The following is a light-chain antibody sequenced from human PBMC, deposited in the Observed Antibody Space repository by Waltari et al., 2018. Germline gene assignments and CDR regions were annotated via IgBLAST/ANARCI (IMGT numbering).Light chain of an antibody. CDR3: QQRSTWYT. Sequence: IVLTQSPATLSLSPGERATLSCRASHRVNNYLAWYQQKPGQAPRLLIYDASHRATGIPARCSGSGSGTDFTLTITSLEPEDFAVYYCQQRSTWYTFGQGTKLEIK. J-gene: IGKJ2*01. CDR2: DAS. V-gene: IGKV3-11*01. CDR1: HRVNNY.